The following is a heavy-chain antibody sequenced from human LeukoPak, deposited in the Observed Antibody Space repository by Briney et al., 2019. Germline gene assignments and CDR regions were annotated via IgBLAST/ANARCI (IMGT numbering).Heavy chain of an antibody. Sequence: SVKVSCKASGGTFSSYAISWVRQAPGQGLEWMGGIIPIFGTANYAQKFQGRVTITADESTSTAYMELSSLKSEDTAVYYCATDSNCGGGSCDAFDIWGQGTLVTVSS. CDR2: IIPIFGTA. CDR3: ATDSNCGGGSCDAFDI. D-gene: IGHD2-15*01. CDR1: GGTFSSYA. J-gene: IGHJ3*02. V-gene: IGHV1-69*13.